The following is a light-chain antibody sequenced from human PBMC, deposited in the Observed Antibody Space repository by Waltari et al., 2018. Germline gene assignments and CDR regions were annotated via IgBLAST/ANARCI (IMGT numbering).Light chain of an antibody. J-gene: IGKJ1*01. Sequence: LPQSPATLSLSPGERATLSCRASQSVSSYLAWYQQKPGQAPRLLIYGASSRATGIPDRFSGSGSGTEFTLTISRLEPEDVAVYYCQKYTSSLWTFGQGTKVEIK. CDR2: GAS. V-gene: IGKV3-20*01. CDR1: QSVSSY. CDR3: QKYTSSLWT.